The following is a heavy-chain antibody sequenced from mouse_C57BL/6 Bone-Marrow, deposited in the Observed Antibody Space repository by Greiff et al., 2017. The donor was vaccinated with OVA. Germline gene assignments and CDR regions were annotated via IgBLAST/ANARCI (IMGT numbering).Heavy chain of an antibody. J-gene: IGHJ3*01. CDR2: ISNGGGSN. CDR1: GFTFSDYY. V-gene: IGHV5-12*01. Sequence: DVMLVESGGGLVQPGGSLKLSCAASGFTFSDYYMYWVRQTPEKRLEWVAYISNGGGSNYYPDTVKGRFTISRDNAKNTLYLQMSRLKSEDTAMYYCARPLYYSNLAYWGQGTLVTVSA. CDR3: ARPLYYSNLAY. D-gene: IGHD2-5*01.